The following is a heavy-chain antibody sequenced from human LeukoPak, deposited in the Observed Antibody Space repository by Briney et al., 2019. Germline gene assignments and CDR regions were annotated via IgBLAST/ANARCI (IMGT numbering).Heavy chain of an antibody. CDR3: ARGQWFGESSEAFDI. D-gene: IGHD3-10*01. V-gene: IGHV3-13*01. CDR1: GFTFSSYD. CDR2: IGTAGDT. J-gene: IGHJ3*02. Sequence: GGSLRLSCAASGFTFSSYDMHWVRQATGKGLEWVSAIGTAGDTYYPGSVKGRFTISRENAKNSLYLQMNSLRAGDTAVYYCARGQWFGESSEAFDIWGQGTMVTVSS.